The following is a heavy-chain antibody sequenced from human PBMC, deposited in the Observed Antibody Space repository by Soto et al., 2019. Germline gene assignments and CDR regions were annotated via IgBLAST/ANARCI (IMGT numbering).Heavy chain of an antibody. CDR3: ARESITMVRGVDY. D-gene: IGHD3-10*01. Sequence: MDWVRQAPGKGLEWVAVIWYDGSNKYYADSVRGRFTISRDNSKNTLYLQMNSLRAEDTAVYYCARESITMVRGVDYWGQGTLVTVSS. CDR2: IWYDGSNK. V-gene: IGHV3-33*01. J-gene: IGHJ4*02.